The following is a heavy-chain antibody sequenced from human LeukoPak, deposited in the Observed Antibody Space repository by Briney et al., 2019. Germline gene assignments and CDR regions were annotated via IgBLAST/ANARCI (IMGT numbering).Heavy chain of an antibody. V-gene: IGHV1-2*02. CDR1: GYTFTGYY. J-gene: IGHJ5*02. CDR2: INPNSGGT. D-gene: IGHD2-15*01. CDR3: ARSPYPYCSGGSCYPNWFDP. Sequence: ASVKVSCKASGYTFTGYYMHWVRQAPGQGLEWMGWINPNSGGTNYAQKFQGRVTMTRDTSISTAYMELRSLRSDDTAVYYCARSPYPYCSGGSCYPNWFDPWGQGTLVTVSS.